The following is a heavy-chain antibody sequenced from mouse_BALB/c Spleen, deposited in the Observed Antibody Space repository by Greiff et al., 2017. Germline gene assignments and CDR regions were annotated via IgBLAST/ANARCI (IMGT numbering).Heavy chain of an antibody. CDR2: ISSGSSTI. J-gene: IGHJ3*01. CDR1: GFTFSSFG. V-gene: IGHV5-17*02. D-gene: IGHD1-1*02. CDR3: ARGGGWFAY. Sequence: EVQLVESGGGLVQPGGSRKLSCAASGFTFSSFGMHWVRQAPEKGLEWVAYISSGSSTIYYADTVTGRFTISRDNPKNTLFLQMTSLRSEDTAMYYCARGGGWFAYWGQGTLVTVSA.